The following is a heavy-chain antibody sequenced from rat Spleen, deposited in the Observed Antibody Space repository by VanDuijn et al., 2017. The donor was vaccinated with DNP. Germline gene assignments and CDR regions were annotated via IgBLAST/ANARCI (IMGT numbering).Heavy chain of an antibody. CDR2: INTGSGGT. J-gene: IGHJ3*01. D-gene: IGHD1-2*01. V-gene: IGHV1-43*01. CDR3: ARQISHFSSNTPFNWFAY. Sequence: QVQLQQSGAELAKPGSSVKISCKTSGYTFTSHYISWIKQTTGQGLEYIGYINTGSGGTNYNEKFKGKATMTVDISSSTAFMQLSSLTPDDSAVYYCARQISHFSSNTPFNWFAYWGQGTLVTVSS. CDR1: GYTFTSHY.